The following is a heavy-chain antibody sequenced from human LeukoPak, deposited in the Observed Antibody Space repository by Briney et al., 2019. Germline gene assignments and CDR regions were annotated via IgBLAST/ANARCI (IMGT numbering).Heavy chain of an antibody. CDR2: ISAYNGNT. V-gene: IGHV1-18*01. CDR3: ARDLSEGSGSYSN. D-gene: IGHD3-10*01. CDR1: GGTFSSYA. Sequence: ASVKVSCKASGGTFSSYAISWVRQAPGQGLEWMGWISAYNGNTNYAQKLQGRVTMTTDTSTSTAYMELRSLRSDDTAVYYCARDLSEGSGSYSNWGQGTLVTVSS. J-gene: IGHJ4*02.